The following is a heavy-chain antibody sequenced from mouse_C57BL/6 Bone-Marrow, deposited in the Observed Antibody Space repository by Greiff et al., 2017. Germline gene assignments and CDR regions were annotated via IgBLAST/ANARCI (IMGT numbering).Heavy chain of an antibody. V-gene: IGHV1-22*01. J-gene: IGHJ4*01. CDR3: ARRFHYYGSSYGYAMDY. D-gene: IGHD1-1*01. CDR1: GYTFTDYN. CDR2: INPNNGGT. Sequence: EVQLQQSGPELVKPGASVKMSCKASGYTFTDYNMHWVKQSHGKSLEWIGYINPNNGGTSYNQKFKGKATLTVNKSSSTAYMELRSLTSEDSAVYYCARRFHYYGSSYGYAMDYWGQGTSVTVSS.